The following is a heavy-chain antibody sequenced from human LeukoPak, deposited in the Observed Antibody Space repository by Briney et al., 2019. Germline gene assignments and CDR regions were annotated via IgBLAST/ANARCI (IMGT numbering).Heavy chain of an antibody. J-gene: IGHJ4*02. Sequence: SGGSLRLSCAASGFTFSSYSMNWVRQAPGKGLEWVSSISSSSSYIYYADSVKGRFTISRDNAKNSLYLQMNSLRAEDTAVYYCARQMATKNTPFDYWGQGTLVTVSS. V-gene: IGHV3-21*04. D-gene: IGHD5-24*01. CDR1: GFTFSSYS. CDR3: ARQMATKNTPFDY. CDR2: ISSSSSYI.